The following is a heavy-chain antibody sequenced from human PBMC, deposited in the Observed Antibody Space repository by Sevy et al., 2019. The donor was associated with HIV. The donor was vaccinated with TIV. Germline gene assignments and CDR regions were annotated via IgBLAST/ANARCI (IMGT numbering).Heavy chain of an antibody. Sequence: GGSLRLSCAASGFSFSNYDIHWVRQAPGKGLEWVAVISDDGNYKDYADSVKGRFTISRDNSKNTLYVQMNSLRAEDTAVYYCVTLDYYDNTVSHPGYFDYWGQGTLVTVSS. CDR1: GFSFSNYD. CDR3: VTLDYYDNTVSHPGYFDY. D-gene: IGHD3-22*01. V-gene: IGHV3-30*04. J-gene: IGHJ4*02. CDR2: ISDDGNYK.